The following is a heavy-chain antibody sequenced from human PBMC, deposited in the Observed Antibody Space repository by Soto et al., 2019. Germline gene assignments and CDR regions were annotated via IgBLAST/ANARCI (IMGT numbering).Heavy chain of an antibody. V-gene: IGHV3-33*01. J-gene: IGHJ4*02. Sequence: QVQLMESGGGVVQPGRSLRLSCAASGFTFSSYGMHWVRQAPGKGLEWVAVIWYDGSNKYYADSVKGRFTISRDNSKNTLYLQMNSLRAEDTAVYYCARDRREEQWLVKLDYWGQGTLVTVSS. D-gene: IGHD6-19*01. CDR1: GFTFSSYG. CDR2: IWYDGSNK. CDR3: ARDRREEQWLVKLDY.